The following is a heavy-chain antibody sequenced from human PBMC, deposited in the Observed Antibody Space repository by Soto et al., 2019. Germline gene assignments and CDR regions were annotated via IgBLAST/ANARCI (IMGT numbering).Heavy chain of an antibody. CDR2: INHTGST. Sequence: SETLSLTCAFYGGSFSGYYWSWLRQSPGKGLEWIGEINHTGSTNYNPSLKSRATISVDTSKNQFSLKLNSVTAADTAVYYCATQAPYSSSPYYYYYLDVWGKGTTVTVSS. CDR3: ATQAPYSSSPYYYYYLDV. V-gene: IGHV4-34*01. D-gene: IGHD6-6*01. J-gene: IGHJ6*03. CDR1: GGSFSGYY.